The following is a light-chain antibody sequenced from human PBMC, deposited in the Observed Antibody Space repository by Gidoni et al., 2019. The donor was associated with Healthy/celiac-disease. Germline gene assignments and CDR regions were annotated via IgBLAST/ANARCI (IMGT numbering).Light chain of an antibody. J-gene: IGLJ2*01. CDR1: SSDVGGYNY. Sequence: QSALTQPPYASGSPGQSVTISCTGTSSDVGGYNYVSWYQQHPGKAPKLMIYEFSKRPSGVPDRFSGSKSGNTASLTVSGLQAEDEADYYCSSYAGSNNLGVFGGGTKLTVL. CDR2: EFS. V-gene: IGLV2-8*01. CDR3: SSYAGSNNLGV.